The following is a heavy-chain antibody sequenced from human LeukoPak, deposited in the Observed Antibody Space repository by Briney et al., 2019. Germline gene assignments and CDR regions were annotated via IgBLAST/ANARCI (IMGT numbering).Heavy chain of an antibody. D-gene: IGHD4-23*01. CDR2: IYTSGST. CDR1: GGSISSGSYY. Sequence: SQTLSLTCTVSGGSISSGSYYWSWIRQPAGKGLEWIGRIYTSGSTNYNPSLKSRVTISVDTSKNQFSLKLSSVTAADTAVYYCARDLRSDFGGNGYFDYWGQGTLVTVSS. CDR3: ARDLRSDFGGNGYFDY. J-gene: IGHJ4*02. V-gene: IGHV4-61*02.